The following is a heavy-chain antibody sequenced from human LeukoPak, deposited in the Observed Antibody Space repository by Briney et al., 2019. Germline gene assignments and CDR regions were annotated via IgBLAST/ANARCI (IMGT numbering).Heavy chain of an antibody. CDR3: FVGSTQYCSSTSCRRGSIDY. CDR2: IIPIFGTA. Sequence: SVKVSCKASGGTFSSYAISWVRQAPGQGLEWMGGIIPIFGTANYAQKFQGRVTITADKSTSTAYMELSSLRSEDTAVYYCFVGSTQYCSSTSCRRGSIDYWGQGPLVTVSS. J-gene: IGHJ4*02. D-gene: IGHD2-2*01. CDR1: GGTFSSYA. V-gene: IGHV1-69*06.